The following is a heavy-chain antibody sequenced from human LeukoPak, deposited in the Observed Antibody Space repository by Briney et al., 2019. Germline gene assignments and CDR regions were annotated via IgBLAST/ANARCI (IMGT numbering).Heavy chain of an antibody. J-gene: IGHJ4*02. Sequence: GGSLRLSCAASGFTFSSYAMSWVRQAPGKGLEWVSSISGSGASTYYADSVKGRFTISRDNSKNTLYLQMNSLRAEDTAVYYCAKIGPTYYYDSSGYSTDYWGQGTLVTVSS. CDR2: ISGSGAST. D-gene: IGHD3-22*01. CDR3: AKIGPTYYYDSSGYSTDY. V-gene: IGHV3-23*01. CDR1: GFTFSSYA.